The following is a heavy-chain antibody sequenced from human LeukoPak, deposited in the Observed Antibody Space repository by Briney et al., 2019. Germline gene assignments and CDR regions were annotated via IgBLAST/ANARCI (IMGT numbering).Heavy chain of an antibody. CDR1: GYTFTSNY. D-gene: IGHD7-27*01. CDR3: ARGPPNWGYDY. V-gene: IGHV1-46*01. Sequence: ASVKVSCKASGYTFTSNYIHWVRQAPGQGLEWMGLIYPRDGSTSYAQKFQGRVTVTRDTSTSTVHMELSGLRSEDTAVYYCARGPPNWGYDYWGPGTLVTVSS. CDR2: IYPRDGST. J-gene: IGHJ4*02.